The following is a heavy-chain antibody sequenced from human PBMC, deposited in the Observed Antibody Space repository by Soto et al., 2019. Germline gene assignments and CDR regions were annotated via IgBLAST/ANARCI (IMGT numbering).Heavy chain of an antibody. V-gene: IGHV4-31*03. CDR1: GGSISSGGYY. CDR2: IYYSGST. D-gene: IGHD6-19*01. CDR3: ARLAVVGTGVSFDY. J-gene: IGHJ4*02. Sequence: LSLTCTVSGGSISSGGYYWSWIRQHPGKGLEWIGYIYYSGSTYYNPSLKSRPSMSVDTSENHFSLKLNSVTAADTAVYFCARLAVVGTGVSFDYWGQGTLVTVSS.